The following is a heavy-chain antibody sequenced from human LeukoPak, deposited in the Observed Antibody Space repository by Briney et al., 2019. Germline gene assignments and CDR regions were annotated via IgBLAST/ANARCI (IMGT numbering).Heavy chain of an antibody. Sequence: ASVKVSCKASGYTFTSYGISWVRQAPGQGLEWMGWISAYNGNTNYAQKLQGRVTITTDTSTSTAYMELRSLRSDDTAVYYCARDPPRIVVVVAATNYYGMDVWGQGTTVTVSS. V-gene: IGHV1-18*01. D-gene: IGHD2-15*01. J-gene: IGHJ6*02. CDR2: ISAYNGNT. CDR1: GYTFTSYG. CDR3: ARDPPRIVVVVAATNYYGMDV.